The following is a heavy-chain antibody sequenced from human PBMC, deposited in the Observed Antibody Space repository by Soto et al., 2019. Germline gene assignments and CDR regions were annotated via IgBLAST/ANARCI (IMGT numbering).Heavy chain of an antibody. CDR1: GYTFSDYY. CDR2: INPKSGGT. J-gene: IGHJ4*02. Sequence: ASVKVSCKTSGYTFSDYYIHWVRQSPGQGPEWLALINPKSGGTNYAPLFRGRVTLTRDTSTSTVYMEMRGLRSHDTAVHHPVRPTATILYYFESWGQGTLVTVSS. D-gene: IGHD2-15*01. CDR3: VRPTATILYYFES. V-gene: IGHV1-2*02.